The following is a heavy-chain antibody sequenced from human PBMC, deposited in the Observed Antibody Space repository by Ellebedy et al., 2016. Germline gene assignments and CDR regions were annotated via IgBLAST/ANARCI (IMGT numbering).Heavy chain of an antibody. CDR3: AVGGGSGWYISFDY. J-gene: IGHJ4*02. D-gene: IGHD6-19*01. CDR2: ISGFNGNT. V-gene: IGHV1-18*01. Sequence: ASVKVSCKASGYICTNYGLTWVRQAPGQGLEWMGWISGFNGNTNYAQKFQGRVTMTTDTSTNTAYMELRSLRSDDTAVYYCAVGGGSGWYISFDYWGQGTLVTVSS. CDR1: GYICTNYG.